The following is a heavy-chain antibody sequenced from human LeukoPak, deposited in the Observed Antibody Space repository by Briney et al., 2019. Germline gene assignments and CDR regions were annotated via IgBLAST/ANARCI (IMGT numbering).Heavy chain of an antibody. CDR3: ARDTQVVVVAATHLDY. D-gene: IGHD2-15*01. J-gene: IGHJ4*02. Sequence: GGSVRLSCAASGFTFSSYAMHWVRQAPGKGLEWVAVISYDGSNKYYADSVKGRFTISRDNSKNTLYLQMNSLRAEDTAVYYCARDTQVVVVAATHLDYWGQGTLVTVSS. CDR1: GFTFSSYA. V-gene: IGHV3-30-3*01. CDR2: ISYDGSNK.